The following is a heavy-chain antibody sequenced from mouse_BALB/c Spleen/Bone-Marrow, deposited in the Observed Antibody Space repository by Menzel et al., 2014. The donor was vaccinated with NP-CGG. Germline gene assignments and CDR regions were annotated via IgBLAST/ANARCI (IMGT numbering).Heavy chain of an antibody. CDR3: ARPLYGSSFAWFAY. Sequence: VQLQQSGGEVVKPGTSVKLPCKTSGFTFSNSYISWLKLKPGQSLEWIAWIIGGTGGTTYNQKFTGKAQLTVDTSSNTAYIQLSSPTTEDSAIYYCARPLYGSSFAWFAYWGQGTLVTVSA. V-gene: IGHV1-54*02. J-gene: IGHJ3*01. D-gene: IGHD1-1*01. CDR1: GFTFSNSY. CDR2: IIGGTGGT.